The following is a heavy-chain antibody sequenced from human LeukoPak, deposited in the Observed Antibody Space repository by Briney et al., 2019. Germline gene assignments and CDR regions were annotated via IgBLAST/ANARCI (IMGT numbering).Heavy chain of an antibody. Sequence: SDPLSLICTVSGAPVRRDNNYWRWLRQPAGKGLEWFGVIFFSETHNYNSFFRSRASISLDMSKNQVSLHLYEGTAADTALYYCAREAGSWNCGFLDSGGQGILVTVSS. J-gene: IGHJ4*02. CDR3: AREAGSWNCGFLDS. D-gene: IGHD1-7*01. CDR2: IFFSETH. CDR1: GAPVRRDNNY. V-gene: IGHV4-61*10.